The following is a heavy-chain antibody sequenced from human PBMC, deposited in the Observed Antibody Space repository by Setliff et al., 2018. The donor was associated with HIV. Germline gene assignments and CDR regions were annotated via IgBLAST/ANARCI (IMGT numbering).Heavy chain of an antibody. Sequence: ASVKVSCKASGYTFTSYDINWVRQATRQGLEWMGWMNPNSGNTGYAQKFQGRVTITRNTSISTAYMELSSLRSEDTAVYYCAREVREYRHFDKTYYTYMDVWGKGTTVTVSS. V-gene: IGHV1-8*03. D-gene: IGHD3-3*01. CDR2: MNPNSGNT. J-gene: IGHJ6*04. CDR3: AREVREYRHFDKTYYTYMDV. CDR1: GYTFTSYD.